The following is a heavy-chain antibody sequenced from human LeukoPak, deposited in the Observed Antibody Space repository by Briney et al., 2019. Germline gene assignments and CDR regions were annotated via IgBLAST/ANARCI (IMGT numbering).Heavy chain of an antibody. D-gene: IGHD2-15*01. CDR1: GGSISSSNW. Sequence: PSGTPSLTCAVSGGSISSSNWWSWIRQPPGKGLEWIGEIYHSGSTNYNPSLKSRVTISVDKSKTQFSLKVTSVTAADTALYYCARVVASTSIDSWGQGILVTVSS. CDR3: ARVVASTSIDS. J-gene: IGHJ4*02. CDR2: IYHSGST. V-gene: IGHV4-4*02.